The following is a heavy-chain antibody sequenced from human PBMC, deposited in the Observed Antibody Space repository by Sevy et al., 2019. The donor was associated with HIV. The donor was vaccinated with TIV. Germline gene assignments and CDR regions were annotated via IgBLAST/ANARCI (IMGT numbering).Heavy chain of an antibody. J-gene: IGHJ5*02. D-gene: IGHD2-2*01. CDR2: IIPIFGTT. CDR1: GGTFSSYA. Sequence: ASVKVSCKASGGTFSSYAISWVRQAPGQGLEWMGGIIPIFGTTNYAQKFQGRVTITADESTSTAYMELSSLRSEDTAVYYCARVGRGSYQLLFDNWFDPWGQGTLVTVSS. CDR3: ARVGRGSYQLLFDNWFDP. V-gene: IGHV1-69*13.